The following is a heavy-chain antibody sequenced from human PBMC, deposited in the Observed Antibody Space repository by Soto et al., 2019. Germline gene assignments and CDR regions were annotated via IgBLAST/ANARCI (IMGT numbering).Heavy chain of an antibody. J-gene: IGHJ4*02. Sequence: PSETLSLTCTVSGTSVSSYYWSWIRQPPGKGLEWIANIHYSGTTNYNPSLASRVTLSVDTSKNQFSRKVTSVTAADRHMYYCERYNSYAIDYWGRGTLVTVS. CDR1: GTSVSSYY. V-gene: IGHV4-59*02. CDR3: ERYNSYAIDY. CDR2: IHYSGTT. D-gene: IGHD2-8*01.